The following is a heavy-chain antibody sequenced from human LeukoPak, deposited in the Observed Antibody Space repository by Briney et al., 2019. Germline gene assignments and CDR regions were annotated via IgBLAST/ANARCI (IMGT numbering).Heavy chain of an antibody. CDR3: ARDQEMATGTWDY. Sequence: SETLSLTCTVSGGSINSGNYYWSWIRQPPGKGLEWIGYIYYSGSTYYNPSLESRVAISIDTSKNQFSLKLTSVTAADTAVYFCARDQEMATGTWDYWGQGTLVTVSS. V-gene: IGHV4-30-4*01. CDR2: IYYSGST. J-gene: IGHJ4*02. D-gene: IGHD5-24*01. CDR1: GGSINSGNYY.